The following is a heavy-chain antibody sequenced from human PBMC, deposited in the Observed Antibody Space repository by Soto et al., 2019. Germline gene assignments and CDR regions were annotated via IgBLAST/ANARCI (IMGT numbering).Heavy chain of an antibody. CDR2: IYWNDDK. CDR1: GFSLNTNGMG. J-gene: IGHJ5*02. D-gene: IGHD5-18*01. Sequence: HAHSVAQDCRFSGFSLNTNGMGVGWIRQPPGKALEWLALIYWNDDKRYSPFLKSRLTITKDTSKNQVVLTMTNMDPVDTATYSCAHEGAMVPRWFDPWGQGTLVTVSS. CDR3: AHEGAMVPRWFDP. V-gene: IGHV2-5*01.